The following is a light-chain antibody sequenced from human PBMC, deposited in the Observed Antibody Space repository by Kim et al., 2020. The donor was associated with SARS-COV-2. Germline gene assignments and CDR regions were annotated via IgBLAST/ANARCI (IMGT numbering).Light chain of an antibody. CDR2: AAS. Sequence: SFLSASGGDRVTITCRASQGLSSFLAWYQQKPGKTPKLLIYAASTLQSGVPSRFSGTGSGTKFTLSISSLQPEDFATYYCQQFRTFGPGTKVDIK. CDR1: QGLSSF. J-gene: IGKJ3*01. CDR3: QQFRT. V-gene: IGKV1-9*01.